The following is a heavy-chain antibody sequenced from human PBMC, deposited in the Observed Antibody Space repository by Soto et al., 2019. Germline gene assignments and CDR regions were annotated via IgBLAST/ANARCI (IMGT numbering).Heavy chain of an antibody. CDR3: ARRRIGGKHFDY. V-gene: IGHV1-8*01. CDR1: GYTFTSYD. D-gene: IGHD2-15*01. J-gene: IGHJ4*02. CDR2: MNPNSGNT. Sequence: GASVKVSFKASGYTFTSYDINWVRQATGQGLEWMGWMNPNSGNTGYAQKFQGRVTMTRNTSISTAYMELSSLRSEDTAVYYCARRRIGGKHFDYWGQGTLVTVSS.